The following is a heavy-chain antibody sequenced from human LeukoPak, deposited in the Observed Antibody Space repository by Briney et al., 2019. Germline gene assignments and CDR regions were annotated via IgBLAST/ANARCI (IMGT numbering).Heavy chain of an antibody. J-gene: IGHJ3*02. V-gene: IGHV4-39*01. CDR2: IYYSGST. D-gene: IGHD5-24*01. CDR1: GGSISSSSYY. Sequence: KPSETLSLTCTVSGGSISSSSYYWGWIRQPPGKGLEWIGSIYYSGSTYYNPSLKSRVTISVDTSKNQFSLKLSSVTAADTAVYYCASNLRDGYAPHDAFDIWGQGTMVTVSS. CDR3: ASNLRDGYAPHDAFDI.